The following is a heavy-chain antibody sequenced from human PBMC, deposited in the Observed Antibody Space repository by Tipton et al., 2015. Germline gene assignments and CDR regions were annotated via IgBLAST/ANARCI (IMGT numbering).Heavy chain of an antibody. J-gene: IGHJ4*02. CDR3: AKGGSYGDYEEHYFDY. CDR2: ISSSSSTK. D-gene: IGHD4-17*01. V-gene: IGHV3-48*01. CDR1: GFTFSSYS. Sequence: SLRLSCAASGFTFSSYSMNWVRQAPGKGLEWVSYISSSSSTKYYADSVKGRFTISRDNAKNSLYLQMNSLRAEDTAVYYCAKGGSYGDYEEHYFDYWGQGTLVTVSS.